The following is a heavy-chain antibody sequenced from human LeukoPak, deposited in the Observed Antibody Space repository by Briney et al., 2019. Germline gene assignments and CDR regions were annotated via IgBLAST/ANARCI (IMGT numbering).Heavy chain of an antibody. Sequence: SVKVSCKASGGTFSSYAISWVRQAPGQGLEWMGGIIPIFGTANYAQKFQGRVTITADESTSTAYMELRSLRSDDTAVYYCARDALRPRNWFDPWGQGTLVTVSS. J-gene: IGHJ5*02. CDR1: GGTFSSYA. D-gene: IGHD4-17*01. V-gene: IGHV1-69*01. CDR3: ARDALRPRNWFDP. CDR2: IIPIFGTA.